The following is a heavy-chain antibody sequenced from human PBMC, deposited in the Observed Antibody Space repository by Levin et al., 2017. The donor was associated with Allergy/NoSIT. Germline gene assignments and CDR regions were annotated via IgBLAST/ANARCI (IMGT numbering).Heavy chain of an antibody. V-gene: IGHV3-21*01. Sequence: AGGSLRLSCAASGFTFSSYTMNWVRQAPGKGLEWVSSITSGSIYIYYGDSVKGRFTISRDNAKNSLYLQMSNLRAEDTAVYYCARDGGRGPFGVLDLWGQGTLVTVSS. CDR2: ITSGSIYI. CDR3: ARDGGRGPFGVLDL. D-gene: IGHD3-3*01. J-gene: IGHJ4*02. CDR1: GFTFSSYT.